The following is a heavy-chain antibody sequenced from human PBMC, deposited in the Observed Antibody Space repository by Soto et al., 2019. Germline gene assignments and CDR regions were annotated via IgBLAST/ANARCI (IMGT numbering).Heavy chain of an antibody. CDR2: IYSSGST. CDR1: GGSIMRYF. CDR3: ARHLPGSVFGQDY. V-gene: IGHV4-59*08. Sequence: ASETLSLTCTVSGGSIMRYFWSWVRLPPGKGLEWIGQIYSSGSTYYSPSLKSRVTISVDTSENQFSLKLSSVTAADTAVYYCARHLPGSVFGQDYWGPGSQVTVSS. D-gene: IGHD2-15*01. J-gene: IGHJ4*02.